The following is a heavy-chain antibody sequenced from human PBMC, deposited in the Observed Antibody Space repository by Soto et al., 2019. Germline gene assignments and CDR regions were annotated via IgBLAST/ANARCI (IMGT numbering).Heavy chain of an antibody. V-gene: IGHV1-69*02. CDR3: ARVYGSSTSCYHWFDP. J-gene: IGHJ5*02. D-gene: IGHD2-2*01. CDR2: IIPILGIA. Sequence: QVQLVQSGAEVKKPGSSVKVSCKASGGTFSSYTISWVRQAPGQGLEWMGRIIPILGIANYAQKFQGRVTSTADKSTSTAYMELSSLRSEDTAVYYCARVYGSSTSCYHWFDPWGQGTLVTVSS. CDR1: GGTFSSYT.